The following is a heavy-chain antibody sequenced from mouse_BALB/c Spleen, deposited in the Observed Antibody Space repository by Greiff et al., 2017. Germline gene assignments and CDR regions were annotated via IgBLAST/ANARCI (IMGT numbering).Heavy chain of an antibody. CDR2: VNPYNGGT. J-gene: IGHJ3*01. CDR3: TRSGDGYFSWFAY. CDR1: GYTFTDYY. V-gene: IGHV1-36*01. Sequence: EVQLQQSGPELVKPGASVKMSCKASGYTFTDYYMDWVKQSHGESFEWIGRVNPYNGGTSYNQKFKGKAKLTAVTSASTAYMELSSLTNEDSAVYYCTRSGDGYFSWFAYWGQGTLVTVSA. D-gene: IGHD2-3*01.